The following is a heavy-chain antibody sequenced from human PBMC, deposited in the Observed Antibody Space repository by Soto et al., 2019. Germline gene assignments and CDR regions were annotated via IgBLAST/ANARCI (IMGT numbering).Heavy chain of an antibody. D-gene: IGHD3-22*01. CDR1: GASISGNY. CDR3: ARGVDYYDSSGPAI. V-gene: IGHV4-59*01. CDR2: ISDSGST. Sequence: SETLTLTCSVSGASISGNYWSWIRQTPGKGLEWIGYISDSGSTNYNPSLKSRVTISVDTSKNQFSLKLSSVTAADTAVYYCARGVDYYDSSGPAIWGQGTMVTVSS. J-gene: IGHJ3*02.